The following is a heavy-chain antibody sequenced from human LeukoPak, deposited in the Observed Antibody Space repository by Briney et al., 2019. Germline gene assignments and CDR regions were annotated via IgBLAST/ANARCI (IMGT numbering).Heavy chain of an antibody. CDR3: ARGAGIMITFGGVTQLDP. Sequence: SVKVSCKASGYTFTSYGISWVRQAPGQGLEWMGGIIPIFGTANYAQKFQGRVTITADKSTSTAYMELSSLRSEDTAVYYCARGAGIMITFGGVTQLDPWGQGTLVTVSS. V-gene: IGHV1-69*06. D-gene: IGHD3-16*01. CDR2: IIPIFGTA. J-gene: IGHJ5*02. CDR1: GYTFTSYG.